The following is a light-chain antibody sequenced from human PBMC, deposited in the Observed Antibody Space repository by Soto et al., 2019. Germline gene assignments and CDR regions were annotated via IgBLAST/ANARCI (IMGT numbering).Light chain of an antibody. V-gene: IGKV3D-20*02. CDR2: GAS. Sequence: IVLTQSPGTLSLSPGERATLSCRASQSVSNNYLAWYQQKPGQAPRLLIYGASNRATGIPDRFSGSGSGTDFTLTISRLEPEDFAVYYCQQRSNWPFTFGQGTRLEIK. CDR3: QQRSNWPFT. J-gene: IGKJ5*01. CDR1: QSVSNNY.